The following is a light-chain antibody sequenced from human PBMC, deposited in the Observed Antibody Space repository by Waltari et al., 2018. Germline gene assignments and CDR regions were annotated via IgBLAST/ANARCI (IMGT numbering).Light chain of an antibody. CDR2: GAS. CDR1: QSVGGTF. J-gene: IGKJ1*01. V-gene: IGKV3-20*01. CDR3: QHYVRLPAT. Sequence: IVLTQSPGTLSLSPGERATLPCRASQSVGGTFAWYQQKPGQAPRLLMYGASIRAPGTPDRFSGTGSGTDFSLTISRLEPEDFAVYYCQHYVRLPATFGQGTKVEIK.